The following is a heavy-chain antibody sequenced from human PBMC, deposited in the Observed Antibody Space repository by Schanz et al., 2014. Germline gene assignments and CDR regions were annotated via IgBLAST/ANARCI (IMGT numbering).Heavy chain of an antibody. CDR2: IWYDGSKQ. Sequence: QVQLVESGGGVVQPGRSLRLSCAASGFPFSSTGMHWVRQAPGKGPEWVAVIWYDGSKQYLAGSVKGRFSVSRDTSKNTLYLQMNSLRPEDTAVDYRAKHRDDAFEGRGQGTMVIVSS. J-gene: IGHJ3*01. V-gene: IGHV3-30*18. D-gene: IGHD3-10*01. CDR3: AKHRDDAFEG. CDR1: GFPFSSTG.